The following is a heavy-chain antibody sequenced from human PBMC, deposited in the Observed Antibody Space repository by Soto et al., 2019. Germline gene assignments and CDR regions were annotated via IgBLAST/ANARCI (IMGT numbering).Heavy chain of an antibody. J-gene: IGHJ4*02. V-gene: IGHV3-15*01. CDR1: GFTFSNAW. Sequence: GGSLRLSCAASGFTFSNAWMSWVRQAPGKGLEWVGRIKSKTDGGTTDYAAPVKGRFTISRDDSKNTLYLQMNSLKTEDTAVYYCTTPDCSSTSCFDYWGQGTLVTVS. CDR3: TTPDCSSTSCFDY. D-gene: IGHD2-2*01. CDR2: IKSKTDGGTT.